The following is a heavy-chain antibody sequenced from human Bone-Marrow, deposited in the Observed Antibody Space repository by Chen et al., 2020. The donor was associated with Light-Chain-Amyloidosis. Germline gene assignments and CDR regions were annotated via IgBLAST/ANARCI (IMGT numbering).Heavy chain of an antibody. J-gene: IGHJ3*02. Sequence: EVQLVESGGGLVQAGGSLRLSCAASGFTFSRYWMSWVRQAPGKGLEWVTNIKEDGSEKYYVDSVKGRFTISRDNAKNSVYLQMNSLKDEDTALYYCASYNGGAALNIWVQGTMVTVSS. CDR2: IKEDGSEK. V-gene: IGHV3-7*01. D-gene: IGHD3-16*01. CDR3: ASYNGGAALNI. CDR1: GFTFSRYW.